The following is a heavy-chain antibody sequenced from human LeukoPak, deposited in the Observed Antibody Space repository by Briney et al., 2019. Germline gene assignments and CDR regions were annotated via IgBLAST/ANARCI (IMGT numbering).Heavy chain of an antibody. Sequence: GASVKVSCKASVYTFTSYAISWVRQAPGQGLEWMGWINPNSGGTNYAQKFQGRATMTRDTSISTAYMEPSRLRSDDTAVYYCARVGPITICGVVYYYYYYMDVWGKGTTVTVSS. CDR3: ARVGPITICGVVYYYYYYMDV. J-gene: IGHJ6*03. CDR1: VYTFTSYA. CDR2: INPNSGGT. D-gene: IGHD3-3*01. V-gene: IGHV1-2*02.